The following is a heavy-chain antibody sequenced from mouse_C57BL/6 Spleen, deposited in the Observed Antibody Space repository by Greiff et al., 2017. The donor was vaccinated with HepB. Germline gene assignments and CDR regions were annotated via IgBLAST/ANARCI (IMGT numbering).Heavy chain of an antibody. J-gene: IGHJ4*01. Sequence: VQLQQSGAELVKPGASVKLSCKASGYTFTEYTIHWVKQRSGQGLEWIGWFYPGSGSIKYNEKFKDKATLTADKSSSTVYMELSRLTSEDSAVYFCARHDDSSGYASYYAMDYWGQGTSVTVSS. D-gene: IGHD3-2*02. V-gene: IGHV1-62-2*01. CDR2: FYPGSGSI. CDR3: ARHDDSSGYASYYAMDY. CDR1: GYTFTEYT.